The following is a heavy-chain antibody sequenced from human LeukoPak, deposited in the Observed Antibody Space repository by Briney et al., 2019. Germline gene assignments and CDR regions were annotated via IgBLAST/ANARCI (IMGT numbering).Heavy chain of an antibody. V-gene: IGHV3-23*01. Sequence: GGSLRLSCAASGFTFSGYWMTWVRQAPGKGLEWVSGISGSGGSTYYVDSVKGRFTISRDNSKNTLNLQMNSLRAEDTAVYYCAKQGQSSRWYDFDYWGQGTLVTVSS. CDR3: AKQGQSSRWYDFDY. CDR1: GFTFSGYW. D-gene: IGHD6-13*01. J-gene: IGHJ4*02. CDR2: ISGSGGST.